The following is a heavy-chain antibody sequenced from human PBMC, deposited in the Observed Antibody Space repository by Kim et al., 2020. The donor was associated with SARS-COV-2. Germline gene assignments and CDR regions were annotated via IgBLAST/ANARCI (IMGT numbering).Heavy chain of an antibody. J-gene: IGHJ4*02. CDR2: IWYDGSNK. V-gene: IGHV3-33*01. D-gene: IGHD1-1*01. Sequence: GGSLRLSCAASGFTFSNYGMHWVRQAPGKGLEWVAVIWYDGSNKYYADSVKGRFTISRDNSKNTLYLQMSSLRAEDTAVYYCARVAIQGYFVYWGQGTLVTVSS. CDR3: ARVAIQGYFVY. CDR1: GFTFSNYG.